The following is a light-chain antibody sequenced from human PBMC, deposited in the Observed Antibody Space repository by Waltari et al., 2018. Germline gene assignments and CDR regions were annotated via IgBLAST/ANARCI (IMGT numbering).Light chain of an antibody. Sequence: EIEMTQSPATLSVSPGERATLSCRASQRVGDKLARYQQKPGQAPRLLIYTTSFRATGIPARFSGSGSGTEFTLTISSLQSEDFAVYHCQQYNNWPQTFGQGTKVEIK. CDR2: TTS. CDR3: QQYNNWPQT. J-gene: IGKJ1*01. V-gene: IGKV3-15*01. CDR1: QRVGDK.